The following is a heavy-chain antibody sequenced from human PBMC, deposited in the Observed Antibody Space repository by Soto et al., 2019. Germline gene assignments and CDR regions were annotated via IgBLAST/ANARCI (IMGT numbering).Heavy chain of an antibody. Sequence: VQLMEAGGGLVRPGGSLILSCAASGFSFGDFYMNWVRLAPGRGLGWVSYISSSSITTYYADSVRGRVTTSRDNAKKTLYLHLNSQRADDTAVYFCARGTPYDILPGYSKMYLDFCGPGTQVTV. V-gene: IGHV3-11*01. CDR1: GFSFGDFY. CDR2: ISSSSITT. J-gene: IGHJ4*02. CDR3: ARGTPYDILPGYSKMYLDF. D-gene: IGHD3-9*01.